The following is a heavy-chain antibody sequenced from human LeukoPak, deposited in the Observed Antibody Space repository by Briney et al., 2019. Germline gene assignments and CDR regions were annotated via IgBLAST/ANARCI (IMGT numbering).Heavy chain of an antibody. CDR3: ARQSHDSSGYYQYYFDY. CDR1: GYTFTSYA. J-gene: IGHJ4*02. CDR2: INTNTGNP. V-gene: IGHV7-4-1*02. D-gene: IGHD3-22*01. Sequence: ASVKVSCKTSGYTFTSYAMNWVRQAPGQGLVWMGWINTNTGNPTYAQGFTGRFVFSLDTSVSTAYLQISSLKAEDTAVYYCARQSHDSSGYYQYYFDYWGQGTLVTVSS.